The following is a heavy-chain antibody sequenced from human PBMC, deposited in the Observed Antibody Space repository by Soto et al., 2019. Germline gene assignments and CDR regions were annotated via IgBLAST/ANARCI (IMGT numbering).Heavy chain of an antibody. CDR2: IYWNDDK. D-gene: IGHD3-22*01. CDR1: GFSLSTSGVG. CDR3: AHIGVVIDWFDP. J-gene: IGHJ5*02. Sequence: QITLKESGPTLVKPTQTLTLTCTFSGFSLSTSGVGVGWIRQPPGKALEWLALIYWNDDKRYSPSLKSRLTITKDTSKNQVVLTMTNMDPVDTAPYYCAHIGVVIDWFDPCGQGTLVTVSS. V-gene: IGHV2-5*01.